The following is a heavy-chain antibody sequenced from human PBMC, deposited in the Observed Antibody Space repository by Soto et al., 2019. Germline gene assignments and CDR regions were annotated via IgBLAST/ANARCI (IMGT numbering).Heavy chain of an antibody. D-gene: IGHD3-22*01. CDR1: GFTFSSYG. Sequence: QVQLVESGGGVVQPGRSLRLSCTASGFTFSSYGMHWVRQAPGKGLEWVAVIWYDGSNKYYADSVKGRFTISRDNSENTLYLQMNSLRAEDTAVYYCARDYYSSGSFDSWGQGTMFTVSS. CDR2: IWYDGSNK. J-gene: IGHJ4*02. CDR3: ARDYYSSGSFDS. V-gene: IGHV3-33*01.